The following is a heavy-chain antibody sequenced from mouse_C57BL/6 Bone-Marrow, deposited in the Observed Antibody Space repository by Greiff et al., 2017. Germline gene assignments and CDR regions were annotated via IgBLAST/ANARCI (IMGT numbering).Heavy chain of an antibody. CDR3: ARRGLRRGAWFAY. CDR1: GYTFTTYP. D-gene: IGHD2-4*01. J-gene: IGHJ3*01. V-gene: IGHV1-47*01. CDR2: FHPYNDDT. Sequence: VKLMESGAELVKPGASVKMSCKASGYTFTTYPIEWMKQNHGKSLEWIGNFHPYNDDTKYNEKFKGKATLTVEKSSSTVYLELSRLTSDDSAVYYCARRGLRRGAWFAYWGQGTLVTVSA.